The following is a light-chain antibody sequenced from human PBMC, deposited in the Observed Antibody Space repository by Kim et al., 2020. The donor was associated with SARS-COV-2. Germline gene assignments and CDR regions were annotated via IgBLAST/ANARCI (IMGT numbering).Light chain of an antibody. CDR3: QAWDSSTAE. CDR1: KLGDKY. J-gene: IGLJ2*01. Sequence: VSPGQTASITCSGDKLGDKYACWYRQKPGQSPVLVIYQDSKRPSGIPERFSGSNSGNTATLTISGTQAMDEADYYCQAWDSSTAEFGGGTQLTVL. V-gene: IGLV3-1*01. CDR2: QDS.